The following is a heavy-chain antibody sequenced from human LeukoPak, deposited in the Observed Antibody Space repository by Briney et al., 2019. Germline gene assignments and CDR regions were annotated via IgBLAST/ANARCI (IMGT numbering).Heavy chain of an antibody. V-gene: IGHV2-5*02. D-gene: IGHD3-22*01. J-gene: IGHJ3*02. CDR3: AHRLDYYDSSGYPDAFDI. CDR1: GFSLRTRGVG. Sequence: SGPTLVKPTQTLTLTCTFSGFSLRTRGVGVGWIRQPPGKALEWLSLIYWDDDKRYSPSLKSRLTITKDTSKNQVVLTMTNMDPVDTATYYCAHRLDYYDSSGYPDAFDIWGQGTMVTVSS. CDR2: IYWDDDK.